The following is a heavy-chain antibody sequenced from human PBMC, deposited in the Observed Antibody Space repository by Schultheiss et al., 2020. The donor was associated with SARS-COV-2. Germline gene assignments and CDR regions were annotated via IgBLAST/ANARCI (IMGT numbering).Heavy chain of an antibody. Sequence: TLSLTCTVSGGSISNYFWSWIRQPPGKALEWLARIDWDDDKFYSTSLKTRLTISKDTSKNQVVLTMSNMDPVDTATYYCARIAGATSGMDVWGQGTTVTVSS. CDR2: IDWDDDK. CDR1: GGSISNYF. CDR3: ARIAGATSGMDV. D-gene: IGHD5-12*01. J-gene: IGHJ6*02. V-gene: IGHV2-70*16.